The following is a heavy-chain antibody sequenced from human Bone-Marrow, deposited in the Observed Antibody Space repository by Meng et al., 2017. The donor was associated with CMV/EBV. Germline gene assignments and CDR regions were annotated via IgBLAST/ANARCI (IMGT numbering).Heavy chain of an antibody. CDR2: ISSSSSST. V-gene: IGHV3-23*01. Sequence: SGFSFNNFAMSWVRQTPGKGLEWVSAISSSSSSTYYAGSVKGRFIISRDNSKNTLDLQLNSLGAEDTAVYYCAKDRPPKSRSWGFDYWGQGTLVTVSS. CDR3: AKDRPPKSRSWGFDY. J-gene: IGHJ4*02. D-gene: IGHD6-13*01. CDR1: GFSFNNFA.